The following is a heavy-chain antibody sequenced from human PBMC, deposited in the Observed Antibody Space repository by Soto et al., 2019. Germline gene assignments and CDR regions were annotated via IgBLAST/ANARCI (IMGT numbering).Heavy chain of an antibody. CDR2: IYYSGST. CDR3: ARRVAAAEAAPFY. D-gene: IGHD6-13*01. J-gene: IGHJ4*02. V-gene: IGHV4-39*01. Sequence: SETLSLTCTVSGGSISSSSYYWGWIRQPPGKGLEWIGSIYYSGSTYYNPSLKSRVTISVDTSKNQFSLKLSSVTAADTAVYYCARRVAAAEAAPFYWGQGTLVTVSS. CDR1: GGSISSSSYY.